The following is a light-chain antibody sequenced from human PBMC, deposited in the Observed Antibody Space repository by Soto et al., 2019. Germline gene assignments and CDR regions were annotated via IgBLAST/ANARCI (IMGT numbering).Light chain of an antibody. CDR2: GAS. Sequence: EIVLTQSPGTLSLSPGERATLSCRASQSVSSSYLAWYQQKPGQAPRLLIFGASSRATGTPDRFSGSGSGTDFTLTSSRLEPEDSAVYHCQKYGGSPPTFGQGTKVEIK. V-gene: IGKV3-20*01. CDR3: QKYGGSPPT. J-gene: IGKJ1*01. CDR1: QSVSSSY.